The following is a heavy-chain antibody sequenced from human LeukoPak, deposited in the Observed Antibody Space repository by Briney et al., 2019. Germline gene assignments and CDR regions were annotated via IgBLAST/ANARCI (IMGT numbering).Heavy chain of an antibody. CDR2: IIPIFGTP. CDR3: ARVGQVAGNDY. J-gene: IGHJ4*02. V-gene: IGHV1-69*13. CDR1: GGTFSSYT. D-gene: IGHD6-19*01. Sequence: AASVKVSCKASGGTFSSYTISWVRQAPGQGLEWMGGIIPIFGTPHYAQTFQGRVTITADESTSTAYMELRSLRSDDTAVYYCARVGQVAGNDYWGQGTLVTVS.